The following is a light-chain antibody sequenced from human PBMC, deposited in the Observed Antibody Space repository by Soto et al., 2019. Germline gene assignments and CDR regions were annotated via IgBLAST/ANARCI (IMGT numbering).Light chain of an antibody. CDR2: EVT. Sequence: QSALSQPPSASGSPGQSVTISCSGISSDIRDSNYVSWYQQHPGKAPKLVVSEVTKRPSGVPDRFSGSRSGTTAFLTISGLQTEDEADYYCGSKAGSDKHVVFGGGIKLTVL. CDR1: SSDIRDSNY. V-gene: IGLV2-8*01. J-gene: IGLJ2*01. CDR3: GSKAGSDKHVV.